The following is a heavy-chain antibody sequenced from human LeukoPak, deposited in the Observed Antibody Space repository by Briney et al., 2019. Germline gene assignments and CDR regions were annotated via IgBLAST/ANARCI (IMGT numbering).Heavy chain of an antibody. CDR3: ARGRGYSGYHFDY. D-gene: IGHD5-12*01. V-gene: IGHV3-23*01. CDR2: ISGSGGSI. Sequence: PGGSLRLSCAASGFTFSSYAMSWVRQTPGKGLEWVSAISGSGGSIYYADSVKGRFTISRDSSRNTLYLQMNSLRAEDTAVYYCARGRGYSGYHFDYWGQGTLVTVSS. CDR1: GFTFSSYA. J-gene: IGHJ4*02.